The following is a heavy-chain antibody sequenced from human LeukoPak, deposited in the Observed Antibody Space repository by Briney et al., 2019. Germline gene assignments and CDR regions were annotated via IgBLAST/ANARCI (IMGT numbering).Heavy chain of an antibody. CDR1: GGSISSSSYY. J-gene: IGHJ6*03. Sequence: SETLSLTCTVSGGSISSSSYYWGWIRQPPGKGLEWIGSIYYSGSTYYNPSLKSRVTISVDTSKNQFSLKLSSVTAADTAVYYCARGIAAAGTDPDYYYHYYMDVWGKGTTVTVSS. V-gene: IGHV4-39*07. CDR2: IYYSGST. CDR3: ARGIAAAGTDPDYYYHYYMDV. D-gene: IGHD6-13*01.